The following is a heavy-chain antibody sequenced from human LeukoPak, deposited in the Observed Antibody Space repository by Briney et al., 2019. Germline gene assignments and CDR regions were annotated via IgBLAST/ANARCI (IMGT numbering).Heavy chain of an antibody. CDR1: GFTFDDYG. CDR2: INWNGGST. J-gene: IGHJ3*02. D-gene: IGHD1-26*01. CDR3: AKPYSGSYPDAFDI. V-gene: IGHV3-20*04. Sequence: GGSLRLSCGASGFTFDDYGMSWVRQAPGKGLEWFSGINWNGGSTGYADSVKGRFTISRDNSKNTLYLQMNSLRAEDTAVYYCAKPYSGSYPDAFDIWGQGTMVTVSS.